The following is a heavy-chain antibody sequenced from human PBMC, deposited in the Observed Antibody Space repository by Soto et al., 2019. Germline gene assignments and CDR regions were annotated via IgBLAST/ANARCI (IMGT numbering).Heavy chain of an antibody. V-gene: IGHV5-51*01. CDR2: IYPGDSDT. J-gene: IGHJ6*03. CDR3: ARTSGSEDAYYYYYYMDV. D-gene: IGHD1-26*01. Sequence: GESLKISCKGSGYSFTSYWIGWVRQMPGKGLEWMGIIYPGDSDTRYSPSFQGQVTISADKSISTAYLQWSSLKASDTAMYYCARTSGSEDAYYYYYYMDVWGKGTTVTVSS. CDR1: GYSFTSYW.